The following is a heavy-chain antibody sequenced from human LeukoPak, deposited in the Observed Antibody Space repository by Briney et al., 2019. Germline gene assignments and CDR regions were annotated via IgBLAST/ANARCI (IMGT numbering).Heavy chain of an antibody. CDR1: GGSISSGSYY. D-gene: IGHD3-10*01. J-gene: IGHJ3*02. CDR2: IYTSGST. Sequence: SETLSLTCTVSGGSISSGSYYWSWIRQPAGKGLEWIGRIYTSGSTNYNPSLKSRVTISVDTSKNQFSLELSSVTAADTAVYYCARHWPRRGAFDIWGQGTMVTVSS. CDR3: ARHWPRRGAFDI. V-gene: IGHV4-61*02.